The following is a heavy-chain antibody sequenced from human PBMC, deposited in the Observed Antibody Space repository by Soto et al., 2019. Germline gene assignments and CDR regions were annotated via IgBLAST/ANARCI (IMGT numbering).Heavy chain of an antibody. D-gene: IGHD3-3*01. V-gene: IGHV1-24*01. J-gene: IGHJ6*02. Sequence: ASVKVACKVSGYTLTELSMHWVRQAPGKGLEWMGGFDPEDGETIYAQKFQGRVTMTEDTSTDTAYMELSSLRSEDTAVYYCATGTFFGVDTSPRYYYGMDVWAQGTTVTVSS. CDR3: ATGTFFGVDTSPRYYYGMDV. CDR1: GYTLTELS. CDR2: FDPEDGET.